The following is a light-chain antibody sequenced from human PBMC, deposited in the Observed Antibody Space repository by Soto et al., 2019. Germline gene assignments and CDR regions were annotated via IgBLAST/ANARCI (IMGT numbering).Light chain of an antibody. V-gene: IGKV1-39*01. CDR1: QSISGF. Sequence: DIQMTQSPSSLSASVGDRVTITCRASQSISGFVTWYQKKSGQAPKLLMYAASTLQSGVPSRFSGSGSGTDFTLTISSLQPEDSATYYCQQSDSLPWTFGQGTKVEIK. J-gene: IGKJ1*01. CDR3: QQSDSLPWT. CDR2: AAS.